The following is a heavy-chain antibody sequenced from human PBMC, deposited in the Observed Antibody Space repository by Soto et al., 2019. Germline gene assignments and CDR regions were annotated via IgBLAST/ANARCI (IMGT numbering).Heavy chain of an antibody. CDR3: ARGLLSGYYTHYYYGMAV. V-gene: IGHV1-2*04. D-gene: IGHD3-3*01. CDR2: INPNSGGT. J-gene: IGHJ6*04. CDR1: GYTFTGYY. Sequence: ASVKVSCKASGYTFTGYYMHWVRQAPGQGLEWMGWINPNSGGTNYAQKFQGWVTMTRDTSISTAYMELSRLRSDDTAVYYCARGLLSGYYTHYYYGMAVRGKGTKVTVSS.